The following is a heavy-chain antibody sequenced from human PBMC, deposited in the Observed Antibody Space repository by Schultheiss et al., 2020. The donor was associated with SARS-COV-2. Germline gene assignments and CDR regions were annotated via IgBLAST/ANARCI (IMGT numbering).Heavy chain of an antibody. CDR3: ARGSGGCYYYYGMDV. J-gene: IGHJ6*02. CDR2: INHSGST. D-gene: IGHD3-10*01. Sequence: SQTLSLTCAVYGGSFSGYYWSWIRQPPGKGLEWIGEINHSGSTNYNPSLKSRVTISVDTSKNQFSLKLSSVTAADTAVYYCARGSGGCYYYYGMDVWGQGTTVTVSS. CDR1: GGSFSGYY. V-gene: IGHV4-34*09.